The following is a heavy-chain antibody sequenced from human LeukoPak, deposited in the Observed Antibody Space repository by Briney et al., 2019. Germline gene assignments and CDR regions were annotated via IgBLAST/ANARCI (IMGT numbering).Heavy chain of an antibody. CDR2: IKEDGSER. V-gene: IGHV3-7*01. CDR3: TRDQGYCSGGRCYSVFDI. Sequence: PGGSLRLSCAVSGFTFGRYWMGWVRQAPGKGLEWVAHIKEDGSERYYADSVKGRFIMSRDNAKNAVYLQVNSLTAEDTAVYYCTRDQGYCSGGRCYSVFDIWGQGTVVTVSS. J-gene: IGHJ3*02. D-gene: IGHD2-15*01. CDR1: GFTFGRYW.